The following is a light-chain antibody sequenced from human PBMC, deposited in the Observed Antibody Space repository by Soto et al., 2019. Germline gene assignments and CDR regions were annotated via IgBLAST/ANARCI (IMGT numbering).Light chain of an antibody. Sequence: ESVLTQSPGTLSLSPGERATLSCRASQSISSGSLAWYQQKPGQAPRLLIYDISKRAPGIPDRFSGSGSGTVFTLTISRLEPEDFALYYCQQYDTSSYTFGQGTKLEIK. CDR1: QSISSGS. CDR3: QQYDTSSYT. V-gene: IGKV3-20*01. CDR2: DIS. J-gene: IGKJ2*01.